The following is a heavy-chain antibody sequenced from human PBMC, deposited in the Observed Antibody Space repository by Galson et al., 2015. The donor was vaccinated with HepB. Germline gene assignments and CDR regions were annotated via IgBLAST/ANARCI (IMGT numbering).Heavy chain of an antibody. V-gene: IGHV1-69*13. Sequence: SVKVSCKASGGTFSSYAISWVRQAPGQGLEWMGGIIPIFGTANYAQKFQGRVTIPADESTSTAYMELSSLRSEDTAVYYCARVGGHPSEGPINWFDPWGQGTLVTVSS. CDR1: GGTFSSYA. J-gene: IGHJ5*02. CDR3: ARVGGHPSEGPINWFDP. D-gene: IGHD3-16*01. CDR2: IIPIFGTA.